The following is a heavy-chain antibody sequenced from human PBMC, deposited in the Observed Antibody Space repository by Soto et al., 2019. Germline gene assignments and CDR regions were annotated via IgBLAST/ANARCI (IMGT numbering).Heavy chain of an antibody. Sequence: LSLTCSVSGGSINSADHFWTWIRQKSGKGLEWLGYVYYSGATYYNPSLRTRVSISIDKAKSHFPLNLSSVTAADTAVYYCATTTGAYSYDSSYWGQGTLVTVSS. J-gene: IGHJ4*02. CDR2: VYYSGAT. CDR3: ATTTGAYSYDSSY. CDR1: GGSINSADHF. D-gene: IGHD3-22*01. V-gene: IGHV4-31*03.